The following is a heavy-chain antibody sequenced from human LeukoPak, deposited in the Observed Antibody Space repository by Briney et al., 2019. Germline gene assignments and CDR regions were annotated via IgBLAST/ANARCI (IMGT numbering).Heavy chain of an antibody. CDR2: IYYSGST. CDR3: ARDSGRYYYEHDY. Sequence: PSETLSLTCTVSGGSISSSCYYWGWIRQPPGKGLEWIGSIYYSGSTYYNPSLKSRVTISVDTSKNQFSLKLSSVTAADTAVYYCARDSGRYYYEHDYWGQGTLVTVSS. V-gene: IGHV4-39*07. CDR1: GGSISSSCYY. J-gene: IGHJ4*02. D-gene: IGHD3-22*01.